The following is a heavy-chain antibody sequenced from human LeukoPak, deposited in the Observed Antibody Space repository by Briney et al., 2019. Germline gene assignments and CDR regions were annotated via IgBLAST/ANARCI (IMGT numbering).Heavy chain of an antibody. CDR1: GFTFSSYA. J-gene: IGHJ4*02. V-gene: IGHV3-74*01. D-gene: IGHD2/OR15-2a*01. Sequence: PGRSLRLSCAAFGFTFSSYAMHWVRQAPGKGLVWVSHVNNDGSATSYADSVKGRFTISRDSAKNTVYLHMNSLRVEDTAVYYCTSFFETNWGQGTLVTVSS. CDR2: VNNDGSAT. CDR3: TSFFETN.